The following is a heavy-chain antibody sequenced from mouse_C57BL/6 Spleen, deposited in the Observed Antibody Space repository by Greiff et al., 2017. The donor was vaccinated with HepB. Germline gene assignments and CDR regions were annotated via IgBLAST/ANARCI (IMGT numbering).Heavy chain of an antibody. Sequence: EVKVIESGGGLVKPGGSLKLSCAASGFTFSSYAMSWVRQTPEKRLEWVATISDGGSYTYYPDNVKGRFTISRDNAKNNLYLQMSHLKSEDTAMYYCARGGSNSHAMDYWGQGTSGTVSS. J-gene: IGHJ4*01. CDR2: ISDGGSYT. V-gene: IGHV5-4*03. D-gene: IGHD4-1*01. CDR3: ARGGSNSHAMDY. CDR1: GFTFSSYA.